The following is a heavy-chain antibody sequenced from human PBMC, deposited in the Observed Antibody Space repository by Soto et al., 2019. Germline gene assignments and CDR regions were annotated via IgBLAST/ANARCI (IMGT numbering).Heavy chain of an antibody. CDR1: GLTFSASA. CDR3: CRHGPRWRSCDY. V-gene: IGHV3-73*01. CDR2: IRNKADSYAT. J-gene: IGHJ4*02. Sequence: PWGSLRLSCVASGLTFSASAMHWVRQASGKGLEWVGRIRNKADSYATVYGAPGQGRFTISRDDSKSMVYLQMNSLNTEDTAVYYCCRHGPRWRSCDYWGQGTLVTVSS. D-gene: IGHD5-12*01.